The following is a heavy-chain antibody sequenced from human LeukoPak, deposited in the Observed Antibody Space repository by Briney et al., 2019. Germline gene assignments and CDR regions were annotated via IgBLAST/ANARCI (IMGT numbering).Heavy chain of an antibody. CDR3: ARGKAETFDALDI. V-gene: IGHV1-69*01. J-gene: IGHJ3*02. D-gene: IGHD5-24*01. CDR1: GGTFSTYA. CDR2: IIPILATA. Sequence: SVKVSCKASGGTFSTYAISWVRQAPGQGLEWMGGIIPILATANYAQKFQGRVTITADESTSTAYMELSSLRSEDTAVYYCARGKAETFDALDIWGQGTMVTVSS.